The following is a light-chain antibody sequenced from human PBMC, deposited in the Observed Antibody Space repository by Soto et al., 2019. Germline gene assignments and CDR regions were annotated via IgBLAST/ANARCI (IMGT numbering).Light chain of an antibody. J-gene: IGLJ2*01. CDR1: SSDVGGYNY. CDR2: EVS. Sequence: QSVLTQPPSASGSPGQSVTISCTGTSSDVGGYNYVSWYQQHPGKAPKLMIYEVSKRPSGVPDRFSGSKSGNTASLTVSGLQAEDEADYYCSSYAGSSTYVVFGGGTKLTV. V-gene: IGLV2-8*01. CDR3: SSYAGSSTYVV.